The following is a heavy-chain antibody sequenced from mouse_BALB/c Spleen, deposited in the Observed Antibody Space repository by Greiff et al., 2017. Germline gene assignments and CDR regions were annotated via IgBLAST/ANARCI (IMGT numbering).Heavy chain of an antibody. CDR1: GFTFSSYG. CDR2: ISSGGSYT. J-gene: IGHJ4*01. D-gene: IGHD3-1*01. V-gene: IGHV5-6*03. CDR3: ARHRATPYAMDY. Sequence: EVNVVESGGGLVQPGGSLKLSCAASGFTFSSYGMSWVRQTPDKRLEWVATISSGGSYTYYPNSVKGRFTISRDNAKNTLYLQMSSLKSEDTAMYYCARHRATPYAMDYWGQGTSVTVSS.